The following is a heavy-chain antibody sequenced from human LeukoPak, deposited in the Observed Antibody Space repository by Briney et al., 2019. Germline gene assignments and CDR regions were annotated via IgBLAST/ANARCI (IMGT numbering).Heavy chain of an antibody. Sequence: TGRSLRLSCAASGPTFDDYDMSWVRQSPGKGREWVSAINWKGGSTGYADSVEGRFTISRENARNSLYLQMNSLRAEDTALYYCARGQGNWFDPWGQGPLVTVSS. CDR2: INWKGGST. CDR1: GPTFDDYD. J-gene: IGHJ5*02. V-gene: IGHV3-20*04. CDR3: ARGQGNWFDP.